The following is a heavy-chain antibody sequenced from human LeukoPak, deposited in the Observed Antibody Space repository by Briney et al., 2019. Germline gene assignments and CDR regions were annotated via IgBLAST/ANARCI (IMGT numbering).Heavy chain of an antibody. CDR3: AREGSSGWGTFDY. D-gene: IGHD3-16*01. CDR1: GGSISSYY. Sequence: PSETLSLTCTVSGGSISSYYWSWVRQPPGKGLERIGYIYTSGSTNYNPSLKSRVTISVDTSKNQFSLKLSSVTAADTAVYYCAREGSSGWGTFDYWGQGTLVTVSS. CDR2: IYTSGST. J-gene: IGHJ4*02. V-gene: IGHV4-4*09.